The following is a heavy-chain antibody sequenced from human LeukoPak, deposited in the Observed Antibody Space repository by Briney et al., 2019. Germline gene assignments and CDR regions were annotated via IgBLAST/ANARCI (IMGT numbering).Heavy chain of an antibody. Sequence: ASVKVSCKASGGTFSSYAISWVRQAPGQGLEWTGGIIPIFGTANYAQKFQGRVTITADESTSTAYMELSSLRSEDTAVYYCARDRDCSGGSCSGGYFDYWGQGTLVTVSS. J-gene: IGHJ4*02. CDR2: IIPIFGTA. D-gene: IGHD2-15*01. CDR3: ARDRDCSGGSCSGGYFDY. CDR1: GGTFSSYA. V-gene: IGHV1-69*13.